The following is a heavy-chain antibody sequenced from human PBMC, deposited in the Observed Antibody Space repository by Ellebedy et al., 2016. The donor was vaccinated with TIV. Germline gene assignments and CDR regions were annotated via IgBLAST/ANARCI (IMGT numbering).Heavy chain of an antibody. J-gene: IGHJ4*02. CDR2: IIPIFGTA. Sequence: AASVKVSCKASGGTFSSYAISWVRQAPGQGLEWMGGIIPIFGTANYAQKFQGRVTITADESTSTAYMELSSLRSEDTAVYYCARDPKPYGDYEGFDYWGQGTLVTVSS. CDR1: GGTFSSYA. D-gene: IGHD4-17*01. V-gene: IGHV1-69*13. CDR3: ARDPKPYGDYEGFDY.